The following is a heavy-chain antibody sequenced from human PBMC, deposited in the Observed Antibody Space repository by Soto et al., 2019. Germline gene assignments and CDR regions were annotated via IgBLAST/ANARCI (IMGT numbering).Heavy chain of an antibody. D-gene: IGHD5-18*01. CDR2: IWYDGSNK. CDR1: GFTFSSYG. Sequence: QVQLVESGGGVVQPGRSLRLSCAASGFTFSSYGMHWVRQAPGKGLEWVAVIWYDGSNKYYADSAKGRFTISRDNSKNTLYLQMNSLRAEDTAVYYCARESGGTAMVAWGQGTLVTVSS. J-gene: IGHJ5*02. V-gene: IGHV3-33*01. CDR3: ARESGGTAMVA.